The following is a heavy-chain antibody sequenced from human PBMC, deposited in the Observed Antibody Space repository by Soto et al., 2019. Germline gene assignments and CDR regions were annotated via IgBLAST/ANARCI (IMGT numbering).Heavy chain of an antibody. CDR1: GFTFSTYT. D-gene: IGHD1-26*01. V-gene: IGHV3-21*01. Sequence: GGSLRFSCASSGFTFSTYTMNWVRQAPGKGLEWVSSINGRGNYIYYAESVKGRFTISRDNAKNSLYLQMDRLRAEDTALYYCVREDGKVGTNSAFDYWGLGALVTVSS. J-gene: IGHJ4*02. CDR3: VREDGKVGTNSAFDY. CDR2: INGRGNYI.